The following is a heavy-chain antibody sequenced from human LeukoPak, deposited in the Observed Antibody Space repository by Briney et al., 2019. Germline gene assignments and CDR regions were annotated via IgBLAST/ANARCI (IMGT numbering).Heavy chain of an antibody. J-gene: IGHJ4*02. V-gene: IGHV3-74*01. CDR3: ARGAKWAYYFDY. CDR2: INGDESST. D-gene: IGHD1-26*01. Sequence: GGSLRLSCAASAFTFNTYWMHWVRDGPGRGLEWGSRINGDESSTNYADSVKGRFTISRDNAKDTLYLHMNSLTAEDTAVYYCARGAKWAYYFDYWGQGTLVTVSS. CDR1: AFTFNTYW.